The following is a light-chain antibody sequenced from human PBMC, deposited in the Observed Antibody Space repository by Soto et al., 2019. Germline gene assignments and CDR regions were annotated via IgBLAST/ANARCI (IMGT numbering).Light chain of an antibody. CDR1: QSVNKW. CDR2: DAS. J-gene: IGKJ5*01. V-gene: IGKV1-5*01. Sequence: DLQMTQSPPTLSASXGDRVXITCRASQSVNKWLAWFQQKPGKVPKLXXFDASTLQTGGPSRCGGGGSGTEFTLTIRGLQSDDFATYYCQQYNSYSPWTCCPGTRQE. CDR3: QQYNSYSPWT.